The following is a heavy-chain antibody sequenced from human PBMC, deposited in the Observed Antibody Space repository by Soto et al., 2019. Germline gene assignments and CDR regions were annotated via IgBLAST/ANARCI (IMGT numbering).Heavy chain of an antibody. CDR2: ISSSSSTI. J-gene: IGHJ6*03. D-gene: IGHD2-2*01. Sequence: GGSLRLSCAASGFTFSSYSMNWVRQAPGKGLEWVSYISSSSSTIYYADSVKGRFTISRDNAKNSLYLQMNSLRAEDTAVYYCARDRIVVVPAAAYYSTDVWGKGPTVTVSS. CDR1: GFTFSSYS. V-gene: IGHV3-48*01. CDR3: ARDRIVVVPAAAYYSTDV.